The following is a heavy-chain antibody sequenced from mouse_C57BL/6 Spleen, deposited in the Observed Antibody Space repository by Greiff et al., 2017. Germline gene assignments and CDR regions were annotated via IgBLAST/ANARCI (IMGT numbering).Heavy chain of an antibody. CDR2: ISSGSSTI. J-gene: IGHJ2*01. CDR1: GFTFSDYG. D-gene: IGHD2-4*01. Sequence: EVQLVESGGGLVKPGGSLKLSCAASGFTFSDYGMHWVRQAPEKGLEWVAYISSGSSTIYYADTVKGRFTISRDNAKNTLCLQMTSLRSEDTAMYYCARGDDYDPDDWGQGTTLTVSS. CDR3: ARGDDYDPDD. V-gene: IGHV5-17*01.